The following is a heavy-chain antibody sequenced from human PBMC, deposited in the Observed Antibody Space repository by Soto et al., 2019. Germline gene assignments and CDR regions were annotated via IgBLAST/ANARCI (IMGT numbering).Heavy chain of an antibody. CDR2: IRDGGEST. CDR1: GFIFGNYM. J-gene: IGHJ3*02. V-gene: IGHV3-23*01. CDR3: APHVHCSGGSCHYDAFDI. D-gene: IGHD2-15*01. Sequence: EVQLLESGGGLVQPGESLRLSCAFSGFIFGNYMMTWVRQAPGKGLEWVSTIRDGGESTYYADSVKGRFTISRDNSTNTLYLQMHSLGVEDTAVYYCAPHVHCSGGSCHYDAFDIRGQGTMVTVSS.